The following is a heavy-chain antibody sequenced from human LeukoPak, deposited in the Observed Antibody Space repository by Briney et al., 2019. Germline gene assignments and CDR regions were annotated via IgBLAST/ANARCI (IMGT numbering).Heavy chain of an antibody. J-gene: IGHJ6*03. CDR1: GGSISSGSYY. CDR2: IYTSGST. D-gene: IGHD2-2*01. V-gene: IGHV4-61*02. Sequence: PSQTLSLTCTVSGGSISSGSYYWSWIRQPAGKGLEWIGRIYTSGSTNYNPSLKSRVTISVGTSKNQFSLKLSSVTAADTAVYYCAREEDIVVVPAALYYYYMDVWGKGTTVTVSS. CDR3: AREEDIVVVPAALYYYYMDV.